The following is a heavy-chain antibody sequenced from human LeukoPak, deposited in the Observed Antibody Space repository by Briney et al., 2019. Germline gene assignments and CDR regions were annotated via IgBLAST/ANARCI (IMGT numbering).Heavy chain of an antibody. V-gene: IGHV3-48*03. J-gene: IGHJ6*04. CDR1: GFTFSSYG. D-gene: IGHD3-10*02. Sequence: PGRSLRLSCAASGFTFSSYGMNWVRQAPGKGLEWVSYISSSGSTIYYADSVKGRFTISRDNAKNSLYLQMNSLRAEDTAVYYCAELVITMIGGVWGKGTTVTISS. CDR3: AELVITMIGGV. CDR2: ISSSGSTI.